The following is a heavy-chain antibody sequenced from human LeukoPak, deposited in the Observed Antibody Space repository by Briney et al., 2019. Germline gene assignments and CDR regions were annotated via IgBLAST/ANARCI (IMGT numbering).Heavy chain of an antibody. Sequence: GGSLRLSCAASGFTFSSYAMSWVRQAPGKGLEWVSAISGSGGSTYYADSVKGRFTISRDNSKNTLYLQMSSLRPEDTAAYYCAKDATIAVAAPYGWFDPWGQGTLVTVSS. CDR1: GFTFSSYA. CDR3: AKDATIAVAAPYGWFDP. V-gene: IGHV3-23*01. D-gene: IGHD6-19*01. J-gene: IGHJ5*02. CDR2: ISGSGGST.